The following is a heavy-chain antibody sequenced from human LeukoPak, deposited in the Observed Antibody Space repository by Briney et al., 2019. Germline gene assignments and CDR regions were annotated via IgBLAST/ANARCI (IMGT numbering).Heavy chain of an antibody. CDR2: ISGSGGST. D-gene: IGHD2-15*01. CDR3: ARDTAYCSGGSCYLGVYYYGMDV. CDR1: GFTFSSYA. V-gene: IGHV3-23*01. J-gene: IGHJ6*02. Sequence: PGGSLRLSCAASGFTFSSYAMSWVRQAPGKGLEWVSAISGSGGSTYYADSVKGRFTISRDNAKNSLYLQMNSLRAEDTAVYYCARDTAYCSGGSCYLGVYYYGMDVWGQGTTVTVSS.